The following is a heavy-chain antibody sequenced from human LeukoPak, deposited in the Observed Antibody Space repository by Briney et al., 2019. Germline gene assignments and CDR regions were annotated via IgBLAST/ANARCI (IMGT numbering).Heavy chain of an antibody. V-gene: IGHV3-30-3*01. CDR1: GFTFSSHA. J-gene: IGHJ4*02. CDR2: VSYDGTNK. CDR3: ARDLHSPPSSWYRGGY. Sequence: GGSLRLSCAASGFTFSSHAMHWVRQAPGKGLEWVALVSYDGTNKYYTDSVMGRFTVSRDNSKNTLYLQMNSLRTEDTAVYYCARDLHSPPSSWYRGGYWGQGTLVTVSS. D-gene: IGHD6-13*01.